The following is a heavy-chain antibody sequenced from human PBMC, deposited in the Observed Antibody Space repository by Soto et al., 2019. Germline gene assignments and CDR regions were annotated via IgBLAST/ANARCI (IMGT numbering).Heavy chain of an antibody. CDR2: IYHIGSP. J-gene: IGHJ5*02. CDR3: VRDRALDSSGHWFDT. Sequence: SETVSLTCTVSGRSVSSGGYYWTWIRQHPGRGLEWIGYIYHIGSPYYNPSLESRVTISLDTSKNQFSLNLTSVTAADTAIYYCVRDRALDSSGHWFDTWGQGTLVTVSS. CDR1: GRSVSSGGYY. D-gene: IGHD6-19*01. V-gene: IGHV4-31*03.